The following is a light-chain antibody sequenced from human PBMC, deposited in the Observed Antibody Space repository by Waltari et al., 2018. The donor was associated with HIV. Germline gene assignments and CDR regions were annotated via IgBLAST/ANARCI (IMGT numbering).Light chain of an antibody. CDR1: QNVGNW. CDR3: QQYNKFPIT. CDR2: KAS. Sequence: DVQITQSPSTLSASIGDSVSITCRASQNVGNWLAWYQQKPGKAPSLLISKASTLQIGVPTNFSGSGSGTHFTLTISGLRPDDFATYYCQQYNKFPITFGQGTKL. V-gene: IGKV1-5*03. J-gene: IGKJ2*01.